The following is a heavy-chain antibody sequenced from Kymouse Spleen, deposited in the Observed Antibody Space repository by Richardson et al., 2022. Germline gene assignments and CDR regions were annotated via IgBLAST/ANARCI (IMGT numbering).Heavy chain of an antibody. D-gene: IGHD3-10*01. CDR1: GYTFTSYD. Sequence: QVQLVQSGAEVKKPGASVKVSCKASGYTFTSYDINWVRQATGQGLEWMGWMNPNSGNTGYAQKFQGRVTMTRNTSISTAYMELSSLRSEDTAVYYCARGLITMVRGVMGYYGMDVWGQGTTVTVSS. CDR2: MNPNSGNT. CDR3: ARGLITMVRGVMGYYGMDV. V-gene: IGHV1-8*01. J-gene: IGHJ6*02.